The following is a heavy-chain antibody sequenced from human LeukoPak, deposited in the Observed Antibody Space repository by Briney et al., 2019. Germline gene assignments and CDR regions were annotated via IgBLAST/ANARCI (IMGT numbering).Heavy chain of an antibody. Sequence: GGSLRLSCAASAFTFSSYAMTWVRQAPGKGLEWVSAISGGGGTTDYADSVKGRFTISRDNSKNTLYLHMSSLRAEDTAIYYCAKDQTYGDNSQPDHFDYWGQGTLVTVSS. V-gene: IGHV3-23*01. CDR2: ISGGGGTT. D-gene: IGHD4-23*01. CDR3: AKDQTYGDNSQPDHFDY. CDR1: AFTFSSYA. J-gene: IGHJ4*02.